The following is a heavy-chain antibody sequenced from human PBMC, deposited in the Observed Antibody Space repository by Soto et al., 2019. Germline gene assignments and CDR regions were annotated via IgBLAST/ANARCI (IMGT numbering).Heavy chain of an antibody. CDR3: ARRPGSGWAFHL. D-gene: IGHD6-19*01. Sequence: PSETLSLTCTVPGGSVNIGTYYWSWIRRPPGKGLEWIGFIHYSGSTNYNPSLKGRVTMSVDTSKNQLSLRLSSVTAADTAVYYCARRPGSGWAFHLWGQGTMVTV. J-gene: IGHJ3*01. CDR2: IHYSGST. CDR1: GGSVNIGTYY. V-gene: IGHV4-61*01.